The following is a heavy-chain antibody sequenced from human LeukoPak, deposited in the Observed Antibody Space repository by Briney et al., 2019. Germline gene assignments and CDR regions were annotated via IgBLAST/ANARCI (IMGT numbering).Heavy chain of an antibody. Sequence: GASVKVSCKASGYTFTSYGISWVRQAPGQGLEWMGWISAYNGNTNYAQKLQGRVTMTTDTSTSTAYMELRSLRSDDTAVYYCARRSGEQLEDEVYFDYWGQGTLVTVSS. V-gene: IGHV1-18*01. J-gene: IGHJ4*02. CDR1: GYTFTSYG. CDR3: ARRSGEQLEDEVYFDY. D-gene: IGHD6-6*01. CDR2: ISAYNGNT.